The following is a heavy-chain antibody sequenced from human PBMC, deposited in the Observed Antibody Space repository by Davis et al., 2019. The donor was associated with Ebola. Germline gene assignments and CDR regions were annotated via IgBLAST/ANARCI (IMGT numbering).Heavy chain of an antibody. J-gene: IGHJ6*02. CDR1: GYTFTSYY. CDR3: ARKASSSSYYYYYGMDV. D-gene: IGHD6-6*01. CDR2: INPNSGGT. Sequence: ASVKVSCKASGYTFTSYYMHWVRQAPGQGLEWMGWINPNSGGTNYAQKFQGRVTMTRDTSISTAYMELSRLRSDDTAVYYCARKASSSSYYYYYGMDVWGQGTTVTVSS. V-gene: IGHV1-2*02.